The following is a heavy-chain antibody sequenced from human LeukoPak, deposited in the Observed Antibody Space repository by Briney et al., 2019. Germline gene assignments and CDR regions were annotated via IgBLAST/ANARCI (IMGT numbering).Heavy chain of an antibody. CDR2: IYYSGST. Sequence: SETLSLTCTVSGVSISRDYWSWIRQPPGKGLEWIGDIYYSGSTNYNPSLESRVSMSLDTSKTQFSLKLRSVTAADTAVYYCARYVRNRATFYLDYWGQGTLVTVSS. D-gene: IGHD1-14*01. V-gene: IGHV4-59*01. CDR3: ARYVRNRATFYLDY. J-gene: IGHJ4*02. CDR1: GVSISRDY.